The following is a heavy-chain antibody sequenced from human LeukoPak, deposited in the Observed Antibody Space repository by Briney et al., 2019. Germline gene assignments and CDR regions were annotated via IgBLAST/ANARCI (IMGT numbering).Heavy chain of an antibody. CDR2: ISYDGSNK. Sequence: GGSLRLSCAVSGFTFSSYAMHWVRQAPGKGLEWVAVISYDGSNKYYADSVRGRFTISRDDSKNTLYLQMSSLRADDTAVYYCVKDGHWTFDYWGQGTLVTVSS. CDR3: VKDGHWTFDY. V-gene: IGHV3-30-3*01. D-gene: IGHD1-1*01. CDR1: GFTFSSYA. J-gene: IGHJ4*02.